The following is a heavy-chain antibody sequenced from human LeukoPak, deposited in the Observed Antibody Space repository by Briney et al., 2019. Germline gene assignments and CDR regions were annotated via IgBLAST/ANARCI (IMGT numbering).Heavy chain of an antibody. D-gene: IGHD2-15*01. CDR1: GITLSNYW. CDR3: VRDVLGFCKATSCFRWEF. CDR2: INGDGTST. Sequence: PGGSLRLSCAASGITLSNYWMHWVRQVPGKGLVWVSHINGDGTSTNYADSVKGRFTTSRDNTKSTVFLQMNSLRAEDTAMYYCVRDVLGFCKATSCFRWEFWGQGTLVTVSS. J-gene: IGHJ4*02. V-gene: IGHV3-74*01.